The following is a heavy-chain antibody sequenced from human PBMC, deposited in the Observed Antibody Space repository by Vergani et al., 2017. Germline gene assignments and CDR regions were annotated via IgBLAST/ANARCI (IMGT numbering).Heavy chain of an antibody. D-gene: IGHD2-8*02. CDR3: ARDRGDWRYSRYFYNYYMDV. CDR1: GFTFSSYG. CDR2: ISYDGTNK. J-gene: IGHJ6*03. V-gene: IGHV3-30*03. Sequence: VQLLESGGGLVQPGGSLRLSCAASGFTFSSYGMHWVRQAPGKGLEWVALISYDGTNKYYTNSVRGRFTISRDNSKSTLFLQMNSLRVEDMAVYYCARDRGDWRYSRYFYNYYMDVWGKGTTVTVSS.